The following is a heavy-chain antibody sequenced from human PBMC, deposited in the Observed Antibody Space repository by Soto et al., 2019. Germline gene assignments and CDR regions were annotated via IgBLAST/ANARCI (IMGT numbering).Heavy chain of an antibody. CDR1: GDTFTRNG. CDR2: VRIYNGNT. CDR3: ARAPGSSSRPLVFDY. D-gene: IGHD6-6*01. Sequence: ASVKVSCQASGDTFTRNGISWVREAPGQGLEGRGWVRIYNGNTHGWQKVQGRVTMTTDTSTNTAYMELRSLRSDDTAVYYCARAPGSSSRPLVFDYWGQGTLVTVSS. V-gene: IGHV1-18*04. J-gene: IGHJ4*02.